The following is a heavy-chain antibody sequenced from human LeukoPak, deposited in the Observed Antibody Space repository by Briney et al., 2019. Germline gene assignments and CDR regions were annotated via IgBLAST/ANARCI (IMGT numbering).Heavy chain of an antibody. CDR1: GGSISSNNW. D-gene: IGHD3-10*01. Sequence: SETLSLTCAVSGGSISSNNWWSWVRQPPGKGLEWIGYIYYSGSTNYNPSLKSRVTISVDTSKNQFSLKLSSVTAADTAVYYCARLDYYGSGSYWFDPWGQGTLVTVSS. CDR3: ARLDYYGSGSYWFDP. CDR2: IYYSGST. J-gene: IGHJ5*02. V-gene: IGHV4-4*02.